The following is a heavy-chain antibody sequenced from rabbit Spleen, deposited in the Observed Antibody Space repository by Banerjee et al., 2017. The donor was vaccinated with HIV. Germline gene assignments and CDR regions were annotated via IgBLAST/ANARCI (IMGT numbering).Heavy chain of an antibody. J-gene: IGHJ6*01. D-gene: IGHD1-1*01. V-gene: IGHV1S40*01. CDR1: GVSFSGDSY. Sequence: QSLEESGGGLVQPAGSLTLTCTASGVSFSGDSYMCWVRQAPGKGLEWIACIDTGGSGFTYFASWAKGRFTISKTSSTTVTLQMTSLTAADTATYFCARDTSSSFSSYGMDLWGPGTLVPVS. CDR3: ARDTSSSFSSYGMDL. CDR2: IDTGGSGFT.